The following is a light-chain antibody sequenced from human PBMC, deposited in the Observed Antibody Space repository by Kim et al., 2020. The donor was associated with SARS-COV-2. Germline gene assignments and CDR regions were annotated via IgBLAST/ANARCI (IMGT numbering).Light chain of an antibody. CDR2: DVS. V-gene: IGLV2-14*03. J-gene: IGLJ2*01. Sequence: SITISCTGTSSDVGGYNYVSWYQQHPGKAPKLMIYDVSKRPSGVSNRFSGSKSGNTASLTISGLQAEDEADYYCSTYTSSSTLDVVFGGGTQRTVL. CDR1: SSDVGGYNY. CDR3: STYTSSSTLDVV.